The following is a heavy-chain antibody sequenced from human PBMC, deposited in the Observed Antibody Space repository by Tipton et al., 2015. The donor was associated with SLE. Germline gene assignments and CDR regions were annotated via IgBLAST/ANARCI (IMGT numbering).Heavy chain of an antibody. D-gene: IGHD2-2*01. CDR1: GGSISSSSYY. V-gene: IGHV4-39*07. CDR3: ARRLVAAANDWYFGL. Sequence: TLSLTCTVSGGSISSSSYYWGWIRQPPGKGLEWIGSIYYSGNTYHNPSLKSRVTISVDTSKNQFSLKLSSVTAADTAVYYCARRLVAAANDWYFGLWGRGTLVTVSS. J-gene: IGHJ2*01. CDR2: IYYSGNT.